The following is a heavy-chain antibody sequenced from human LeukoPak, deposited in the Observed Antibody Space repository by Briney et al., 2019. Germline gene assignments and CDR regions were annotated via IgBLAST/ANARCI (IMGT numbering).Heavy chain of an antibody. D-gene: IGHD3-10*01. CDR2: IWDDGSNK. V-gene: IGHV3-33*06. CDR1: GLNFNDND. CDR3: AKERGGQDWDFDL. J-gene: IGHJ2*01. Sequence: PGGSLRLSCAASGLNFNDNDMDWVRQAPGKGLEWVAVIWDDGSNKYYAESVKGRFTISRAISKNMLYLQMNSLRVEDTAVYYCAKERGGQDWDFDLWGRGTLVTVSS.